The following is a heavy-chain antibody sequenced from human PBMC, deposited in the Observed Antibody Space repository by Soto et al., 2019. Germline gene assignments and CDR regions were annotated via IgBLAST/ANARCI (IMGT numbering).Heavy chain of an antibody. D-gene: IGHD3-10*01. J-gene: IGHJ6*02. Sequence: SETLSLTCAVYGGSFSGYYWSWIRQPPGKGLEWIGEINHSGSTNYNPSLKSRVTISVDTSKNQFSLKLSSVTAADTAVYYCARVSYYGSGSYYTLYSYYYYGMDVWGQGTTVTVSS. V-gene: IGHV4-34*01. CDR1: GGSFSGYY. CDR3: ARVSYYGSGSYYTLYSYYYYGMDV. CDR2: INHSGST.